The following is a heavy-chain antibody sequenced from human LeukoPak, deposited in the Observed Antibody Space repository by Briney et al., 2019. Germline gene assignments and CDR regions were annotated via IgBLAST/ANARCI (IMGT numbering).Heavy chain of an antibody. CDR1: GYTFTNFA. V-gene: IGHV1-18*01. CDR2: INPYNGNT. CDR3: ARGRIPARLRELGVVTDRHYYMDV. Sequence: ASVKVSCRASGYTFTNFAISWVRQAPGQGLEWMGWINPYNGNTKYALKVQGRVTMTTDTSTSTPYMELRSLSPDDTAVFYCARGRIPARLRELGVVTDRHYYMDVWGKGTTVTVSS. J-gene: IGHJ6*03. D-gene: IGHD3-3*01.